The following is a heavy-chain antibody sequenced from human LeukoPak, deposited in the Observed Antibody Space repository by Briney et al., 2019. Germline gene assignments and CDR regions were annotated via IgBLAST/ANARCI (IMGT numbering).Heavy chain of an antibody. CDR3: ARVEQWLVRGGFDY. V-gene: IGHV3-30-3*01. J-gene: IGHJ4*02. CDR2: ISYDGSNK. CDR1: GFTFSSYA. Sequence: PGGSLRLSCAASGFTFSSYAMHWVRQAPGKGLEWVAVISYDGSNKYYADSVKGRFTTSRDNSKNTLYLQMNSLRAEDTAVYYCARVEQWLVRGGFDYWGQGTLVTVSS. D-gene: IGHD6-19*01.